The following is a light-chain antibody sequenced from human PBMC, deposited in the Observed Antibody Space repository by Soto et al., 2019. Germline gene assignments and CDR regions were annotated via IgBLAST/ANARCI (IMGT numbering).Light chain of an antibody. CDR2: EVS. Sequence: QSALTQPPSVSGSPGQSVTISCTGTSSDVGSYNGVSWYQQPPGTAPKLMIYEVSYRPSGVTDRFSGSKSGNTASLTISGLQAEDEADYYCTLYTSSSTLVFGGGTQLTVL. CDR1: SSDVGSYNG. J-gene: IGLJ3*02. CDR3: TLYTSSSTLV. V-gene: IGLV2-18*01.